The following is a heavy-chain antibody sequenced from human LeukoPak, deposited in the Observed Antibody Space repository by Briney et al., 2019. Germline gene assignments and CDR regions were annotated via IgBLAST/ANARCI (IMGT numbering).Heavy chain of an antibody. CDR1: GYPFTDQF. J-gene: IGHJ4*02. D-gene: IGHD6-13*01. Sequence: ASVKVSCKASGYPFTDQFINWVRQAPGRGLEWMGWINPNSGDTNYEQRFQGRVTMTRDTSISIAYMDLTRLASDDTAVYYCARGEGSSSWCDYWGQGTLVTVSS. V-gene: IGHV1-2*02. CDR2: INPNSGDT. CDR3: ARGEGSSSWCDY.